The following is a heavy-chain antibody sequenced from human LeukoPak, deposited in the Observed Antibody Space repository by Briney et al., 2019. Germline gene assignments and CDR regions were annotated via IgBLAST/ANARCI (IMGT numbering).Heavy chain of an antibody. Sequence: ETLSLTCTVSGGSIITRSYFWGWVRQAPGKGLEWVSYISSGGSTIYYADSVRGRFTISRDNAKNSLYLQMNSLRDEDTAVYYCVRGEATAVVPGCDYWGQGILVTVSS. V-gene: IGHV3-48*02. CDR1: GGSIITRSYF. J-gene: IGHJ4*02. D-gene: IGHD5-18*01. CDR3: VRGEATAVVPGCDY. CDR2: ISSGGSTI.